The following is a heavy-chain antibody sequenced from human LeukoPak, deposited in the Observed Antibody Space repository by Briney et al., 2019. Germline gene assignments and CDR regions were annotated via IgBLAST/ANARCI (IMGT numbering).Heavy chain of an antibody. CDR1: GGSFSSSSYN. V-gene: IGHV4-39*01. J-gene: IGHJ4*02. CDR3: ARYGGDGYNLDY. CDR2: ISYSGST. D-gene: IGHD5-24*01. Sequence: SETLSLTCTVSGGSFSSSSYNWGWIRQPPGTGLEWNGSISYSGSTYYNPSLKSRVTISVDTSKKQYSLKLSSVTAADTALYYCARYGGDGYNLDYWGQGTLVTVSS.